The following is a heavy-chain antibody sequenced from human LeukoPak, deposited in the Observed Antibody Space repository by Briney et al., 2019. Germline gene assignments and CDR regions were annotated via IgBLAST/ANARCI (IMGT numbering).Heavy chain of an antibody. V-gene: IGHV3-66*01. J-gene: IGHJ4*02. CDR1: GFAFSSYG. CDR2: IYSGGTT. Sequence: GGSLRLSCAASGFAFSSYGIHWVRQAPGKGLEWVAVIYSGGTTYYADSVKGRFTISRDNSKNTLHLQMNSLRAEDTAVYYCARDQYSYAHAAHWGQGTLVTVSS. D-gene: IGHD5-18*01. CDR3: ARDQYSYAHAAH.